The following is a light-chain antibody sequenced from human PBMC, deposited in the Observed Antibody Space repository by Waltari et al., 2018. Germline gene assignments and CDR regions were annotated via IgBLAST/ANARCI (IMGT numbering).Light chain of an antibody. Sequence: QSALTQPASVSGSPGQSITISCTGTSSDVGGYNYVSWYQQHPGKAPKLRIYDVRKRPSGVSHRSSGSKSGTTASLTISGLQAEDEADYYCCSYAGSSVFGTGTKVTVL. V-gene: IGLV2-23*02. CDR2: DVR. CDR3: CSYAGSSV. J-gene: IGLJ1*01. CDR1: SSDVGGYNY.